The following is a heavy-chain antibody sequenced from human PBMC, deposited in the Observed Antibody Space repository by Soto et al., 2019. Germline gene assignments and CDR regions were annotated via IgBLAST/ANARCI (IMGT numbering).Heavy chain of an antibody. Sequence: VQLVESGGGVVQPGRSLRLSCAASGFTFSDYAMHWVRQAPGKGLEWVAVVSHDGRNTHYADSVKGRFTISRDSSKNTGFLEMTSLRAEDTAGYYCAKGGRQWLVTSDFNYWGQGALVTVSS. CDR3: AKGGRQWLVTSDFNY. J-gene: IGHJ4*02. D-gene: IGHD6-19*01. CDR2: VSHDGRNT. CDR1: GFTFSDYA. V-gene: IGHV3-30*18.